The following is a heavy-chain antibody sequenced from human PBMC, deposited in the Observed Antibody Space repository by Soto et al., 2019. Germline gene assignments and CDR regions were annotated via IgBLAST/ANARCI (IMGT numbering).Heavy chain of an antibody. CDR1: GFTFTSSA. V-gene: IGHV1-58*01. CDR3: AMFSNYTVWYYYYYMDV. Sequence: SVKVSCKASGFTFTSSAVQWVRQARGQRLEWIGWIVVGSGNTNYAQKYKERVTITRDMSTSTAYMELSSLSSEDTAVFYCAMFSNYTVWYYYYYMDVWGKGTTVTVSS. D-gene: IGHD4-4*01. CDR2: IVVGSGNT. J-gene: IGHJ6*03.